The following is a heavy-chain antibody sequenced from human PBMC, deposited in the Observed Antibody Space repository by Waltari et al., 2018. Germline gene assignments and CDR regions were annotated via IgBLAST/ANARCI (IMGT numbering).Heavy chain of an antibody. V-gene: IGHV3-7*04. CDR3: QRGDY. J-gene: IGHJ4*02. CDR1: GFTVSNFW. Sequence: EVQLVESGGGLVQPGGSLRLSCAASGFTVSNFWMSWARQAPGKGLEWVANINQDGSGEYYVDSVKGRFTISRDNAKNSLYLQMNSLRAEDTAVYYCQRGDYWGQGTLVTVSS. CDR2: INQDGSGE.